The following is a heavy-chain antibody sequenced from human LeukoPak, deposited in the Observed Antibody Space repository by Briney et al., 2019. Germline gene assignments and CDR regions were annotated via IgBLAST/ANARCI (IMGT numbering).Heavy chain of an antibody. D-gene: IGHD5-18*01. CDR3: ARDFGYSYGYADY. CDR2: INPSGGST. V-gene: IGHV1-46*01. CDR1: GYTFTSYY. J-gene: IGHJ4*02. Sequence: ASVKVSCKASGYTFTSYYMHWVRQAPGQGLEWMGIINPSGGSTSYAQKFQGRVSMTTDTSTSTAYMELRSLRSDDTALYYCARDFGYSYGYADYWGQGTLVTVPS.